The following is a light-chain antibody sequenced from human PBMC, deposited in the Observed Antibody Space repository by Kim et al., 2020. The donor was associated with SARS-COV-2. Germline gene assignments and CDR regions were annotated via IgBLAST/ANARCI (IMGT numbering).Light chain of an antibody. J-gene: IGLJ3*02. CDR2: QNN. CDR1: KLENKD. V-gene: IGLV3-1*01. CDR3: QAWDSRTGV. Sequence: SYELTQPPSVSVSPGQTANITCSGDKLENKDAYWYQQKPGQSPVLVIYQNNKWPSGIPERFSGSNSGNTATLTISGTQAMDEGDYYCQAWDSRTGVFGGGTQLTVL.